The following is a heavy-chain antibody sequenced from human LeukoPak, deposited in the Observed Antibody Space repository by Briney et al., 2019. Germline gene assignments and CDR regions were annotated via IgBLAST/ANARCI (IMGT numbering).Heavy chain of an antibody. CDR3: ARRGRVDGDYVTYFDY. V-gene: IGHV4-59*12. CDR2: IYYSGST. Sequence: PSETLSLTCTVSGGSISSYYWSWIRQPPGKGLEWIGYIYYSGSTNYNPSLKSRVTISVDTSKNQFSLKLSSVTAADTAVYYCARRGRVDGDYVTYFDYWGQGTLVTVSS. J-gene: IGHJ4*02. D-gene: IGHD4-17*01. CDR1: GGSISSYY.